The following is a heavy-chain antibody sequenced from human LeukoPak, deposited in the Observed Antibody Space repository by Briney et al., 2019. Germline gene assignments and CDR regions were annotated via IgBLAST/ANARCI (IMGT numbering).Heavy chain of an antibody. CDR2: VYTSGST. J-gene: IGHJ4*02. CDR1: GDSISGFY. CDR3: AREQTVAVTRSFDY. D-gene: IGHD6-19*01. V-gene: IGHV4-4*07. Sequence: SETLSLTCTVSGDSISGFYWTWIRQPAGKGLEWIGRVYTSGSTNYSPSLKSRVTMSVDTSKNQFSLNLTSVTAADTAVYYCAREQTVAVTRSFDYWGQGTLVTVSS.